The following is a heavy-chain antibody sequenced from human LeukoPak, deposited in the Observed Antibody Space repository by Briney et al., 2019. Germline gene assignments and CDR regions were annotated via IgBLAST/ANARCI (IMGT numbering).Heavy chain of an antibody. CDR2: INHSGST. Sequence: SETLSLTCAVYGGSFSGYYWSWIRQPPGKGLEWIGEINHSGSTNYNPSLKSRATISVDTSKNQFSLKLSSVTAADTAVYYCARGVELYYYYYMDVWGKGTTVTVSS. CDR1: GGSFSGYY. J-gene: IGHJ6*03. CDR3: ARGVELYYYYYMDV. D-gene: IGHD1-7*01. V-gene: IGHV4-34*01.